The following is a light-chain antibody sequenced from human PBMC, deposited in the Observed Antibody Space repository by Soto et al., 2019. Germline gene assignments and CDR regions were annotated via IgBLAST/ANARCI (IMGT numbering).Light chain of an antibody. Sequence: EIVLTQSPGTLSLSPGERATLSCRASQSVSSSYLAWYQQKPGQAPRLLIYGASSRATGIPDRFSGSGSGTDFTLTISRLEPEDFAVYYCQQYGSSLLTFGQGTRRRL. CDR1: QSVSSSY. J-gene: IGKJ5*01. V-gene: IGKV3-20*01. CDR3: QQYGSSLLT. CDR2: GAS.